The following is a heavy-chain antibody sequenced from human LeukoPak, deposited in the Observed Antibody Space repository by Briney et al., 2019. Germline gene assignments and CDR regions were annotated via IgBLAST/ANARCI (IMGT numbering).Heavy chain of an antibody. CDR1: GFTFSSYH. CDR3: ARGLCGGDCYDY. D-gene: IGHD2-21*01. CDR2: ISSNSDYI. J-gene: IGHJ4*02. V-gene: IGHV3-21*01. Sequence: GGSLRLSCAASGFTFSSYHINWVRQAPGKGLEWFSSISSNSDYIYYADSVKGRFTISRDNAKNSLYLQMNSLRAEDTAVYYCARGLCGGDCYDYWGQGTLVTVSS.